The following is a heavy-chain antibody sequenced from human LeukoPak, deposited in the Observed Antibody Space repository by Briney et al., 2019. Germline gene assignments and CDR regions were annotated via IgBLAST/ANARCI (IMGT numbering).Heavy chain of an antibody. CDR3: ARPYDINGCRDS. CDR2: IYPGESEA. CDR1: GYIYTTYW. D-gene: IGHD3-22*01. J-gene: IGHJ4*02. Sequence: GESLNISCKSFGYIYTTYWIGWVRQMPGKGLEWMGIIYPGESEAGYSPSFQGQVTMSVDKSVDTAYLQWSSLKGWDSAMYYCARPYDINGCRDSGGQGTLVTVSS. V-gene: IGHV5-51*01.